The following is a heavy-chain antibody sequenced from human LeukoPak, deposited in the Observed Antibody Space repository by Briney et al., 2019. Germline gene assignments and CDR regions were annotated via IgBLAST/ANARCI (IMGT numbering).Heavy chain of an antibody. V-gene: IGHV3-23*01. J-gene: IGHJ3*02. CDR2: ISGSGGST. D-gene: IGHD5-12*01. CDR3: ARVCQVATEYDAFDI. Sequence: GGSLRLSCAASGFTFSSYAMSWVRQAPGKGLEWVSAISGSGGSTYYADSVKGRFTISRDNAKNTLYLQMNSLRAEDTAVCYCARVCQVATEYDAFDIWGQGTMVTVSS. CDR1: GFTFSSYA.